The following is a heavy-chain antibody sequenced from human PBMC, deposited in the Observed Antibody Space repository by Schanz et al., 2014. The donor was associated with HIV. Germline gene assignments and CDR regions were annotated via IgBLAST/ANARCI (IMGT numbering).Heavy chain of an antibody. J-gene: IGHJ4*02. V-gene: IGHV1-2*02. CDR3: ARGETFEKQLWILELFPPDS. CDR1: GYTFTDYF. D-gene: IGHD2-2*03. CDR2: INPNEGDT. Sequence: QVQLVQSGAEVKKTGSPVKVSCKASGYTFTDYFVHWVRQAPGQGLEWMGWINPNEGDTKFAQKFRGRVTMTRDTSISTAYMELTRLRYDDTAVYYCARGETFEKQLWILELFPPDSWGQGTLVTVSS.